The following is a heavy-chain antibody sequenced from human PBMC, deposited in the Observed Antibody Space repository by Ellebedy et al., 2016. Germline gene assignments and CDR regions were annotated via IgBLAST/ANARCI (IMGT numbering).Heavy chain of an antibody. CDR3: AKWNGGWYAFEV. V-gene: IGHV4-59*02. D-gene: IGHD6-19*01. J-gene: IGHJ3*01. CDR1: GGSVSSDY. CDR2: VFHTGTA. Sequence: SETLSLTCNVSGGSVSSDYWNWIRRPPGKGLEWIGYVFHTGTANYNPSLNSRATMSVDTSKSQFSLRLTSVTAADTAVYYCAKWNGGWYAFEVWGQGTMVTVSS.